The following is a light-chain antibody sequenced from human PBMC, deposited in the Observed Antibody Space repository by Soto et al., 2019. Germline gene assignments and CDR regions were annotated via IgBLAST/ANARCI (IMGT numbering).Light chain of an antibody. CDR2: EAS. Sequence: EIVLTQSPATLSLSPGERATLSCRASQSVSSYLAWYQQKPGQAPRLLIYEASNRATGIPARFSGSGSGTDFSLIIRSLEPEDFAGYYCQQRSNWPITSGGGTKVEIK. V-gene: IGKV3-11*01. CDR1: QSVSSY. CDR3: QQRSNWPIT. J-gene: IGKJ4*01.